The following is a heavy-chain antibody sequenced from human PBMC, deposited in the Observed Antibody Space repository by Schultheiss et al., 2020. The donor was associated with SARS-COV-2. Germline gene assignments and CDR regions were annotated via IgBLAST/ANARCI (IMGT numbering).Heavy chain of an antibody. CDR3: ATPPRGETSNY. V-gene: IGHV3-74*01. J-gene: IGHJ4*02. CDR1: GFTFSSYW. D-gene: IGHD2-21*01. Sequence: GGSLRLSCAASGFTFSSYWMHWVRQAPGKGLVWVSRINSDGSSTSYADSVKGRFTISRDNSKNTLYLQMNSLRAEDTAIYYCATPPRGETSNYWGQGTLVTVSS. CDR2: INSDGSST.